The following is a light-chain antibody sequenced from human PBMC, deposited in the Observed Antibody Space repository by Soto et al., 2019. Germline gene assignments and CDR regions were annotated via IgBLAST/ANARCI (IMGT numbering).Light chain of an antibody. V-gene: IGLV2-14*03. CDR2: EVS. Sequence: QSALSQPASVSGSPGQSITISCTGSSSDVGGYDYVSWYQQHPGKAPKLMVYEVSNRPSGVSDRFSGSKSGNTASLTISGLQADDEADYYCSSYTNSITLVFGGVTKLTVL. CDR1: SSDVGGYDY. J-gene: IGLJ2*01. CDR3: SSYTNSITLV.